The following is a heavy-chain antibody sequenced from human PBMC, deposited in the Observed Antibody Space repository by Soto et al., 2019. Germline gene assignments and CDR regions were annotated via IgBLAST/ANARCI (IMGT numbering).Heavy chain of an antibody. V-gene: IGHV3-23*01. D-gene: IGHD3-22*01. J-gene: IGHJ4*02. CDR3: AKDVYYYDSSGYVPFDY. CDR2: ISGSGGST. Sequence: PGGSLRLSCAASGFTLSSYAMSWVRQAPGKGLEWVSAISGSGGSTYYADSVKGRFTISRDNSKNTLYLQMISLRAEDTAVYYCAKDVYYYDSSGYVPFDYWGQGTLVTVSS. CDR1: GFTLSSYA.